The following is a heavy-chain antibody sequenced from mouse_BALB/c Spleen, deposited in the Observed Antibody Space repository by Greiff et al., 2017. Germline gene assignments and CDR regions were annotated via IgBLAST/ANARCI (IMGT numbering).Heavy chain of an antibody. CDR1: GFDFSRYW. V-gene: IGHV4-2*02. J-gene: IGHJ4*01. Sequence: DVQLQESGGGLVQPGGSLNLSCAASGFDFSRYWMSWARQAPGKGQEWIGEINPGSSTINYTPSLKDKFIISRDNAKNTLYLQMSKVRSEDTALYYCARLGYYRYDENAMDYWGQGTSVTVSS. CDR3: ARLGYYRYDENAMDY. CDR2: INPGSSTI. D-gene: IGHD2-14*01.